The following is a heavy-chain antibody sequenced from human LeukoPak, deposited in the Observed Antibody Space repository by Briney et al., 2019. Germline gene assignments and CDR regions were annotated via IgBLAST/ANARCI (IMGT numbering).Heavy chain of an antibody. Sequence: KPSETLSLTCAVYGGSFSGYYWSWIRQPPGEGLEWIGEINHSGSTNYNPSLKSRVTISVDTSKNQFSLKLSSVTAADTAVYYCARLLRFLEWYPYYFDYWGQGTLVTVSS. CDR2: INHSGST. D-gene: IGHD3-3*01. V-gene: IGHV4-34*01. CDR1: GGSFSGYY. J-gene: IGHJ4*02. CDR3: ARLLRFLEWYPYYFDY.